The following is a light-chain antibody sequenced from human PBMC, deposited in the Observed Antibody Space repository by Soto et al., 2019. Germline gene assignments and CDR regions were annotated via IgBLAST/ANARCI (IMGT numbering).Light chain of an antibody. CDR3: QQFSSYPLT. Sequence: VVTQSRGTLSLSPGARATLPCRASQTVRNNYLAWYQQKPGQAPRLXIYDASSRATGIPDRFSGGGYGTDFNLTISRLETEDFAVYDCQQFSSYPLTFGGGTKVDIK. J-gene: IGKJ4*01. CDR1: QTVRNNY. CDR2: DAS. V-gene: IGKV3-20*01.